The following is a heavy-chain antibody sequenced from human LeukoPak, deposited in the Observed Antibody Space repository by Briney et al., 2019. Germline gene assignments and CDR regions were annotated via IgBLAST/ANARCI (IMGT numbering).Heavy chain of an antibody. CDR1: GGSFSGYY. J-gene: IGHJ5*02. CDR2: IYYSGIT. V-gene: IGHV4-59*08. CDR3: ARLQVYCGGDCYPRWFDP. D-gene: IGHD2-21*02. Sequence: SETLSLTCAVYGGSFSGYYWSWIRQPPGKGMEWIAYIYYSGITNYNPSLKRRVTISLDTPKNQISLKLSSVTAADTAVYYCARLQVYCGGDCYPRWFDPWGQGTLVTVSS.